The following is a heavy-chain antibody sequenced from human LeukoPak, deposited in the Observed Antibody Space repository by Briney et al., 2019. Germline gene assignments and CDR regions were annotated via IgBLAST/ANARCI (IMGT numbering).Heavy chain of an antibody. Sequence: GESLNISCKGSGFSFTNYWIGWVRQMPGKGLEWMGIIYPGDSDTIYGPSFQGQVTISADRSISTAYLQWSTLEASDTAIYYCARRPKDPAGAFDIWGKGTLVTVSS. V-gene: IGHV5-51*01. J-gene: IGHJ3*02. CDR2: IYPGDSDT. CDR3: ARRPKDPAGAFDI. CDR1: GFSFTNYW.